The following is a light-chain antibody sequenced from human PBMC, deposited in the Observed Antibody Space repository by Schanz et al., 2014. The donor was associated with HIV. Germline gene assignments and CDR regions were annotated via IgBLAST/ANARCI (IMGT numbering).Light chain of an antibody. CDR3: QQYVNWPRT. CDR2: SAT. J-gene: IGKJ1*01. CDR1: QNVNSN. Sequence: VMTQSPATLSVSPGERATLFCSASQNVNSNLAWYQQKPGQAPRLLIHSATTRATGIPARISGSGSGTEFALTISSLQSEDFAVYYCQQYVNWPRTFGQGTKVQI. V-gene: IGKV3-15*01.